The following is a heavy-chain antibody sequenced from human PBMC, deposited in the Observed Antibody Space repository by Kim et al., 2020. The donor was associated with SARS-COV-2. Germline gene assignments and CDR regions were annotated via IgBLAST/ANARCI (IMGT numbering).Heavy chain of an antibody. CDR1: GGSISSGDYY. D-gene: IGHD3-9*01. V-gene: IGHV4-30-4*01. Sequence: SETLSLTCTVSGGSISSGDYYWSWIRQPPGKGLEWIGYIYYSGSTYYNPSLKSRVTISVDTSKNQFSLKLSSVTAADTAVYYCARGAGLRYFDWFYYYYGMDVWGQGTTVTVSS. CDR2: IYYSGST. J-gene: IGHJ6*02. CDR3: ARGAGLRYFDWFYYYYGMDV.